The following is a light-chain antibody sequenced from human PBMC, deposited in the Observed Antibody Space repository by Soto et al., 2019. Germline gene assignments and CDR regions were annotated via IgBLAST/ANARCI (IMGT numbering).Light chain of an antibody. J-gene: IGLJ2*01. CDR3: QTWDTGARVV. Sequence: QLVLTQSPSASASLEVSVKLTCTLSSGHSSYAIAWHQQQPEKGPRYLMKLSSDGSHSKGDGIPDRFSGSSSGAERYLTISSLQSEDEADYYCQTWDTGARVVFGGGTKLTVL. V-gene: IGLV4-69*01. CDR1: SGHSSYA. CDR2: LSSDGSH.